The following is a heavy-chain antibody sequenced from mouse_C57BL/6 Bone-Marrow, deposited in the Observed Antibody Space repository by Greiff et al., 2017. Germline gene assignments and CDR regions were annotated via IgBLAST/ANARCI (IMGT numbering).Heavy chain of an antibody. D-gene: IGHD2-12*01. J-gene: IGHJ4*01. Sequence: EVKLMESGGGLVKPGGSLKLSCAASGFTFSDYGMHWVRQAPEKGLEWVAYISSGSSTIYYADTVKGRFTISRDNAKNTLFLQMTSLRSEDTAMYYCARDSVNAIDYWGQGTSVTVSS. CDR2: ISSGSSTI. CDR1: GFTFSDYG. CDR3: ARDSVNAIDY. V-gene: IGHV5-17*01.